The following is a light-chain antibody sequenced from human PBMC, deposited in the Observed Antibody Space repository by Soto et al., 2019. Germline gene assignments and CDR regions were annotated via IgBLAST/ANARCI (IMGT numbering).Light chain of an antibody. V-gene: IGKV1-39*01. CDR3: QQTYNTPYT. Sequence: IHMTQSPSSLSASVGDRVTITCRASQRITTYLNWYQQKPGEAPKLLISTSGTLQRGVPSRFTGSGSGTDFTLTSTGLQPADFAPYFCQQTYNTPYTFGQGTKLEIK. CDR2: TSG. CDR1: QRITTY. J-gene: IGKJ2*01.